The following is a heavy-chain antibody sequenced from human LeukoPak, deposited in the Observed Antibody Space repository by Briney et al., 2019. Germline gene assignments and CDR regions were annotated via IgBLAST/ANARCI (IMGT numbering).Heavy chain of an antibody. CDR2: ISAYNGNT. J-gene: IGHJ3*02. D-gene: IGHD3-22*01. CDR1: GYTFTSYG. V-gene: IGHV1-18*01. Sequence: ASVKVSCKASGYTFTSYGISWVRQAPGQGLDWMGWISAYNGNTNYAQELQGRVTMTADTSTSTASMELRSLTSDATAVYYSARAPTYYYDSSGYSGDAFDIWGQGTMVTVSS. CDR3: ARAPTYYYDSSGYSGDAFDI.